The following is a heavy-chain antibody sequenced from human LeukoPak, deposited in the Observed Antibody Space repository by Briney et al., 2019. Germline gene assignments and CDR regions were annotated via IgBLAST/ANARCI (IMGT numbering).Heavy chain of an antibody. V-gene: IGHV1-2*02. CDR2: IHPRRGDT. Sequence: ASVKVSFKTSGYSFTAFYIHWVRQAPGQGLELMGWIHPRRGDTNYAQTFQGRVTMTRDTSISTAYLDLSRLRSDDTAVYYCARDGDYGTGSYYRGCIDSWGQGPPVTVSP. D-gene: IGHD3-10*01. J-gene: IGHJ4*02. CDR3: ARDGDYGTGSYYRGCIDS. CDR1: GYSFTAFY.